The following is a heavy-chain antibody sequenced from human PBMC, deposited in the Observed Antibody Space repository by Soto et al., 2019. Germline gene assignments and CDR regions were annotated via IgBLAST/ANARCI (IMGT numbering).Heavy chain of an antibody. D-gene: IGHD6-19*01. J-gene: IGHJ4*02. CDR1: GFTFSSYG. V-gene: IGHV3-33*01. Sequence: GGSLRLSCAASGFTFSSYGMHWVRQAPGKGLEWVAVIWYDGSNKYYADSVKGRFTISRDNSKNTLYLQMNSLRAEDTAVYYCAREDSSGWSAKFDYWGQGTLVTVSS. CDR2: IWYDGSNK. CDR3: AREDSSGWSAKFDY.